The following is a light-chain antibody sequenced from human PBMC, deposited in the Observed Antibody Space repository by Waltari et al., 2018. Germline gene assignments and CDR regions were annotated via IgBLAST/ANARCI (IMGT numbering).Light chain of an antibody. Sequence: QSALTQPRPVSGSPGQSVTLPCTATNSDVGAYNYVSWYHQPPGKAPKLVIYDVDKRPSEVPDRFSGSKAGNTASLTISGLQADDEADYYCCSYAGRYTSVFGGGTKVTVL. V-gene: IGLV2-11*01. J-gene: IGLJ2*01. CDR1: NSDVGAYNY. CDR2: DVD. CDR3: CSYAGRYTSV.